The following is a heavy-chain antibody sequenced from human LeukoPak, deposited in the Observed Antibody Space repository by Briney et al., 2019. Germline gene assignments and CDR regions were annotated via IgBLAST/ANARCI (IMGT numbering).Heavy chain of an antibody. CDR2: TYYRSKWYT. J-gene: IGHJ4*02. CDR3: ARSTGPIDY. Sequence: SQTLSLTCAISGDSFSSNSAAWNWIRQSPSRGLEWLGRTYYRSKWYTYYAASVKSRIAINRDTSKNQFSLQLSSVTPEDTAVYYCARSTGPIDYWGQGTLVTVSS. V-gene: IGHV6-1*01. D-gene: IGHD1-1*01. CDR1: GDSFSSNSAA.